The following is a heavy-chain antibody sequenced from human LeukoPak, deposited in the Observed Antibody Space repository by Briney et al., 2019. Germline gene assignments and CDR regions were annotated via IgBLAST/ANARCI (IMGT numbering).Heavy chain of an antibody. CDR3: ARLRYSSSWTFDY. Sequence: SETLSLTCTVSGGSISSYYWSWIRQPPGKGLEWIGYIYYSGSTSYNPSLKSRVTISVDTSKNQFSLKLSSVTAADTAVYYCARLRYSSSWTFDYWGQGTLVTVSS. J-gene: IGHJ4*02. D-gene: IGHD6-13*01. CDR1: GGSISSYY. V-gene: IGHV4-59*01. CDR2: IYYSGST.